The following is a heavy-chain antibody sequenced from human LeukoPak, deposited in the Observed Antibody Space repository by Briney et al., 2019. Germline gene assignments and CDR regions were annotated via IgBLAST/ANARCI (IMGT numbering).Heavy chain of an antibody. Sequence: GGSLRLSCVASGFTFSNYAMHWVRQAPGKGLEYVSSVNINGGSTYYANSVKGRFTISRDNSKNTLYLKMGSLRPEDMAVYYCARNAYHDYWGQGTLVTVSS. D-gene: IGHD3-16*01. CDR3: ARNAYHDY. J-gene: IGHJ4*02. V-gene: IGHV3-64*01. CDR2: VNINGGST. CDR1: GFTFSNYA.